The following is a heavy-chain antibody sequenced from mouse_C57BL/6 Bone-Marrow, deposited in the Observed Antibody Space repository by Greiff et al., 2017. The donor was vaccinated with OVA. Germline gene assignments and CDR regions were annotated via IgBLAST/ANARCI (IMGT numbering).Heavy chain of an antibody. CDR1: GFTFSDYG. Sequence: EVKVVESGGGLVKPGGSLKLSCAASGFTFSDYGMHWVRQAPEKGLEWVAYISSGSSTIYYADTVKGRFTISRDNAKNTLFLQMTSLRSEDTAMYYCARRSNLLNFDYWGQGTTLTVSS. CDR2: ISSGSSTI. J-gene: IGHJ2*01. D-gene: IGHD2-10*01. CDR3: ARRSNLLNFDY. V-gene: IGHV5-17*01.